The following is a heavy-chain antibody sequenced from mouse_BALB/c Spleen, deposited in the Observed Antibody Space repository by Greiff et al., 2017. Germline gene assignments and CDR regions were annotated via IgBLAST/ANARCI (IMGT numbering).Heavy chain of an antibody. CDR2: ISNLAYSI. V-gene: IGHV5-15*02. CDR3: ARLPYFDY. CDR1: GFTFSDYG. Sequence: DVMLVESGGGLVQPGGSRKLSCAASGFTFSDYGMAWVRQAPGKGPEWVAFISNLAYSIYYADTVTGRVTISRENAKNTLYLEMSSLRSEDTAMYYCARLPYFDYWGEGTTLTVSS. J-gene: IGHJ2*01.